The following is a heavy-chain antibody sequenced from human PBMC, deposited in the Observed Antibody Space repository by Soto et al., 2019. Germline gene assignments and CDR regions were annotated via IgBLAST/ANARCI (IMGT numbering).Heavy chain of an antibody. CDR1: GFTFSTYA. V-gene: IGHV3-23*01. Sequence: GGSLRLSCAASGFTFSTYAMAWVRQAPGKGLEWVSGVSASGLNTDYADTVKGRFTISRDNSKNTLYLQMNSLRAEDTAVYYCAKEKISTSCCNWFDPWGQGTLVTVSS. CDR2: VSASGLNT. CDR3: AKEKISTSCCNWFDP. J-gene: IGHJ5*02. D-gene: IGHD2-2*01.